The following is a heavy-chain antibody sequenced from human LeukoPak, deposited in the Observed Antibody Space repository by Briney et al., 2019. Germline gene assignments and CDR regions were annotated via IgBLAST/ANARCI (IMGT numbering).Heavy chain of an antibody. V-gene: IGHV3-21*01. CDR2: ISSSSSYI. J-gene: IGHJ6*03. D-gene: IGHD3-3*01. Sequence: GGSLRLSCAASGFTFSSYSMNWVRQAPGKGLEWVSSISSSSSYIYYADSVKGRFTISRDNAKNSLYLQMNSLRAEDTAVYYCARRFITIFGVVDYYMDVWGKGTTVTVSS. CDR1: GFTFSSYS. CDR3: ARRFITIFGVVDYYMDV.